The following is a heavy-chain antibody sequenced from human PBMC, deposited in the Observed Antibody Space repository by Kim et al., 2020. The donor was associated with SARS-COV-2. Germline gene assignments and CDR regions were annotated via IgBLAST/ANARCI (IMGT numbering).Heavy chain of an antibody. J-gene: IGHJ4*02. D-gene: IGHD5-12*01. V-gene: IGHV3-30*18. CDR3: AKADGYNAPFDY. CDR2: ISYDGSNK. Sequence: GGSLRLSCAASGFTFSSYGMHWVRQAPGKGLEWVAVISYDGSNKYYADSVKGRFTISRDNSKNTLYLQMNSLIAEDTAVYYCAKADGYNAPFDYWGQGTLVTVSS. CDR1: GFTFSSYG.